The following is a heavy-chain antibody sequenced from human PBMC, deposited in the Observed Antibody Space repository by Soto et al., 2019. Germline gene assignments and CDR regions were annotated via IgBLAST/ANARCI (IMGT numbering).Heavy chain of an antibody. V-gene: IGHV4-61*01. D-gene: IGHD1-26*01. J-gene: IGHJ4*02. Sequence: PSETLSLTCTVSGGSVSSGSSYWSWIRQSPGKGLEWIGYIYHSGSTTYNPSLKSRVTISVDTSKNQFSLKLSSVTAADTAVYYCARGVGVTHFDYWGQGTLVTVSS. CDR1: GGSVSSGSSY. CDR3: ARGVGVTHFDY. CDR2: IYHSGST.